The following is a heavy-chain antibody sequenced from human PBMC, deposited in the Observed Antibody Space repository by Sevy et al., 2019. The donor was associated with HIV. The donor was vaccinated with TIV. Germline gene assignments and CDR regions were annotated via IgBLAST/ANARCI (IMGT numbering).Heavy chain of an antibody. V-gene: IGHV3-23*01. CDR1: GFTFSSYG. J-gene: IGHJ3*02. D-gene: IGHD2-15*01. CDR2: ISGSGGST. Sequence: GGYLRLSCAVSGFTFSSYGMRWVRQAPGKGLEWVSAISGSGGSTSYADSVKGRFTISRDKSKHTLYLQMNSLRAEDTAIYDCAKLLLFDAFDIWGQGTMVTVSS. CDR3: AKLLLFDAFDI.